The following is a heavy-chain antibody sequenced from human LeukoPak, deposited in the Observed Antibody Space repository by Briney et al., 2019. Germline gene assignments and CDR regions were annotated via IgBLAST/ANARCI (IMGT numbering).Heavy chain of an antibody. D-gene: IGHD6-6*01. CDR2: IIPIFGTA. CDR1: GGTFSSYA. J-gene: IGHJ6*03. Sequence: ASVKVSCKASGGTFSSYAISWVRQAPGQGLEWMGGIIPIFGTANYAQKFQGRVTITADESTSTAYMELSSLRSEDTAVYYCARVAYSSSSGYYYMDVWGKGTTVTVSS. V-gene: IGHV1-69*01. CDR3: ARVAYSSSSGYYYMDV.